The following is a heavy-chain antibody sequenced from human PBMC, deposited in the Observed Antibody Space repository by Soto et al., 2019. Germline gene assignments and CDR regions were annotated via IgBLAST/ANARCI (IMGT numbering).Heavy chain of an antibody. CDR3: AKNEVKWEPRGHFDY. CDR2: ISYDGSNK. V-gene: IGHV3-30*18. Sequence: QVQLVESGGGVVQPGRSLRLSCAASGFTFSSYGMHWVRQAPGKGLEWVAVISYDGSNKYYADSVKGRFTISRDNSKNTLYLQMNSLRAEDTAVYYCAKNEVKWEPRGHFDYWGQGTLVTVSS. D-gene: IGHD1-26*01. CDR1: GFTFSSYG. J-gene: IGHJ4*02.